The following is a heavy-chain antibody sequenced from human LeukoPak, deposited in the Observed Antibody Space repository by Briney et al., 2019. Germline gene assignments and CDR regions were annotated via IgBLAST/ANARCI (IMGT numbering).Heavy chain of an antibody. V-gene: IGHV3-66*01. CDR3: ARDRGYNFDY. CDR2: IYSGGST. Sequence: GGSLRPSCAASGFTVSSNYMSWVRQAPGKGLEWVSVIYSGGSTYYADSVKGRFTISRDNSKNTLYLQMNSLRAEDTAVYYCARDRGYNFDYWGQGTLVTVSS. D-gene: IGHD5-24*01. J-gene: IGHJ4*02. CDR1: GFTVSSNY.